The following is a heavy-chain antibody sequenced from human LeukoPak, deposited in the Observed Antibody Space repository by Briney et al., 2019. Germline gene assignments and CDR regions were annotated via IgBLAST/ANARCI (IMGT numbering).Heavy chain of an antibody. CDR2: ISASGGAT. Sequence: GGSLRLSCAASGFTFSTYAMIWVRQAPGKGLEWVSAISASGGATFYADSVRGRFIISRDNPKDTLYLQMSSLRGEDTALYYCARLESTSATGCWDQGTLVTVSS. CDR1: GFTFSTYA. CDR3: ARLESTSATGC. D-gene: IGHD2-2*01. J-gene: IGHJ4*02. V-gene: IGHV3-23*01.